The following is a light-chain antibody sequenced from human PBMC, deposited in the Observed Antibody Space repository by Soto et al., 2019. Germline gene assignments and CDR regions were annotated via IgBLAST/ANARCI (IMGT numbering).Light chain of an antibody. V-gene: IGLV2-14*01. Sequence: QSALTQPASVSGSPGQSTTISCTGTNVDVGGYNYVSWYQHHPGKAPKLLIFEVSNRPSGVSNRFSGSKSGNTASLTISGLQSEDEADYYCASYTIKTTYVFGSGTKVTVX. J-gene: IGLJ1*01. CDR1: NVDVGGYNY. CDR2: EVS. CDR3: ASYTIKTTYV.